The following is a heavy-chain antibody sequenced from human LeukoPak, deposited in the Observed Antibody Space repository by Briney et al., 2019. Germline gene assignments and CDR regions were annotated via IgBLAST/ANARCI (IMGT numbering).Heavy chain of an antibody. V-gene: IGHV4-38-2*01. CDR1: GYSIRSGYY. J-gene: IGHJ4*02. CDR3: ARGPYYDYVWGSYRSPGFDY. CDR2: IYHSGST. D-gene: IGHD3-16*02. Sequence: SETLSLTCAVSGYSIRSGYYWGWIRQPPGKGREWSGSIYHSGSTYYNPSLKSRVTISVDTSKNQFSLKLSSVTAADTAVYYCARGPYYDYVWGSYRSPGFDYWGQGTLVTVSS.